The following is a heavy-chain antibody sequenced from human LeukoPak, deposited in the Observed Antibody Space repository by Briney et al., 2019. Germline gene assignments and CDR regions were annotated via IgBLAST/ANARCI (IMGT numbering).Heavy chain of an antibody. CDR1: GFTFSSYG. Sequence: PGGSLRLSCAASGFTFSSYGMHWVRQAPGKGLEWVAVISYDGSNKYYADSVKGRFTISRDNAKNTLYVQMNSLRAEDTAVYYCAKDRGWELKLFDYWGQGTLVTVSS. V-gene: IGHV3-30*18. J-gene: IGHJ4*02. D-gene: IGHD1-26*01. CDR3: AKDRGWELKLFDY. CDR2: ISYDGSNK.